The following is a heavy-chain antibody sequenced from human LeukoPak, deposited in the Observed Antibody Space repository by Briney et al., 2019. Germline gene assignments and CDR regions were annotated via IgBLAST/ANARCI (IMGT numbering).Heavy chain of an antibody. D-gene: IGHD3-10*02. CDR3: AKYVSAKGPPYALDV. Sequence: GGFLRLSCAASEFTFSNYAMQWVRQAPGNGLEWVSGISASGGSTWYADTVKGRFTISRDTSKNTLYLQMNSLRAEDTAVYYCAKYVSAKGPPYALDVWGQGTTVTVSS. J-gene: IGHJ6*02. CDR1: EFTFSNYA. CDR2: ISASGGST. V-gene: IGHV3-23*01.